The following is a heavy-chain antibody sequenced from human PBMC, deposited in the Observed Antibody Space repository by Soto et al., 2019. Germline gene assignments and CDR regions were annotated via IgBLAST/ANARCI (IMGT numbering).Heavy chain of an antibody. CDR2: IYYSGST. CDR1: GGSISSYY. V-gene: IGHV4-59*01. J-gene: IGHJ4*02. D-gene: IGHD6-13*01. Sequence: SETLSLTCTVSGGSISSYYWSWIRQPPGKGLEWIGYIYYSGSTNYNPSLKSRVTISVDTSKNQFSLKLSSVTAADTAVYYCARGGSRQQLGANWGQGTLVTVSS. CDR3: ARGGSRQQLGAN.